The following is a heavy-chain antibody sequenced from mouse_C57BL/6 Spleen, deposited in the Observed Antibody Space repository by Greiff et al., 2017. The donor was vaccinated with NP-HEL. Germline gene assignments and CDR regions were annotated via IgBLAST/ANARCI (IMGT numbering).Heavy chain of an antibody. V-gene: IGHV1-69*01. Sequence: VQLQQPGAELVMPGASVKLSCKASGYTFTSYWMHWVKQRPGQGLEWIGEIDPSDSYTNYNQKFKGKSTLTVDKSSSTAYMQLSSLTSEDSAVYYCARSSNYVYFDYWGQGTTLTVSS. J-gene: IGHJ2*01. CDR1: GYTFTSYW. CDR3: ARSSNYVYFDY. CDR2: IDPSDSYT. D-gene: IGHD2-5*01.